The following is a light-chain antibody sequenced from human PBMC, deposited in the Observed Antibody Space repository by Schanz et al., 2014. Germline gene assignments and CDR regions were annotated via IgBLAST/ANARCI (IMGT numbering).Light chain of an antibody. J-gene: IGKJ5*01. Sequence: EIVLTQSPATLSLSPGERATLSCRASQSISSYLAWYQQKPGQAPRLLIYDASNRATGIPARFSGSGSGTDFTLTISSLEPEDFAVYYCQHYNTWPSFAQGTRLEIK. CDR3: QHYNTWPS. CDR1: QSISSY. CDR2: DAS. V-gene: IGKV3-11*01.